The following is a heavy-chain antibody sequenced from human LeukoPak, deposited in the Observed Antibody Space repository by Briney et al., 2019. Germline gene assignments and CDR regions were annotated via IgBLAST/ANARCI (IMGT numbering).Heavy chain of an antibody. CDR2: IRGSGDTT. CDR3: ARVGGSNAFDI. V-gene: IGHV3-23*01. CDR1: GFTFSSYA. Sequence: PGGSLRLSCAASGFTFSSYAMNWVRQAPGKGLEWVSGIRGSGDTTYYADSVKGRRFTISRDNSKNTLSLQMNSLRAEDTAVYYCARVGGSNAFDIWGQGTMVIVSS. J-gene: IGHJ3*02. D-gene: IGHD1-26*01.